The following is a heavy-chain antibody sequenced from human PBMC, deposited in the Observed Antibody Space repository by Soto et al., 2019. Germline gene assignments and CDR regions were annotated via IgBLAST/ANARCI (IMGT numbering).Heavy chain of an antibody. Sequence: PGGSLRLSCAASGFTFSSYSMNWVRQAPGKGLEWVSSISSSSSYIYYADSVKGRFTISRDNAKNSLYLQMNSLRAEDTAVYYCARGRITIFGVAYSYYYGMDAWGQGTTVTVSS. D-gene: IGHD3-3*01. CDR3: ARGRITIFGVAYSYYYGMDA. CDR2: ISSSSSYI. J-gene: IGHJ6*02. CDR1: GFTFSSYS. V-gene: IGHV3-21*01.